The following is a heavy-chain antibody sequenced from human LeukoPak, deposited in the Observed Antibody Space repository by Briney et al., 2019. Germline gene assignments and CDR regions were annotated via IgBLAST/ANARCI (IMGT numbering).Heavy chain of an antibody. Sequence: SETLSLTCTVSGGSISSYYWSWIRRPAGKGLEWIGRIFTSGSTNYNPSLKSRVTMSVDTSKNQFSLKLSSVTAADTAVYYCARDLEYSSSSPPAYWGQGTLVTVSS. CDR1: GGSISSYY. V-gene: IGHV4-4*07. D-gene: IGHD6-6*01. J-gene: IGHJ4*02. CDR2: IFTSGST. CDR3: ARDLEYSSSSPPAY.